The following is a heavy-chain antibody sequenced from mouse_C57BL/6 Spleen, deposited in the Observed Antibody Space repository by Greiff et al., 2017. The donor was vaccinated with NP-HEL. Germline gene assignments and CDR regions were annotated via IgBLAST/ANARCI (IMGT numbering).Heavy chain of an antibody. CDR1: GFTFSSYA. Sequence: EVMLVESGGGLVKPGGSLKLSCAASGFTFSSYAMSWVSQTPEKRLEWVATICAGGSYTYYPDNVKGRFTITSDNAKNNMYLQMSHLKSEDTSRYDCAGDDGNGYFDVWGTGTTVTVSS. CDR2: ICAGGSYT. CDR3: AGDDGNGYFDV. J-gene: IGHJ1*03. D-gene: IGHD2-1*01. V-gene: IGHV5-4*01.